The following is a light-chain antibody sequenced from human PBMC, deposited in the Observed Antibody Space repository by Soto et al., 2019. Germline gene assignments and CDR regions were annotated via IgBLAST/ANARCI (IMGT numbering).Light chain of an antibody. Sequence: QSVLTQPASVSGSPGQSITISCTGTSSNVGAYNYVSWYQHHPGKAPKLMIYDVSHRPSGVSSRFSGSNSGNTASLTISGLQAEDEDDYYCTSFTTSSTLVFGGGTKLTVL. V-gene: IGLV2-14*03. CDR2: DVS. CDR1: SSNVGAYNY. J-gene: IGLJ2*01. CDR3: TSFTTSSTLV.